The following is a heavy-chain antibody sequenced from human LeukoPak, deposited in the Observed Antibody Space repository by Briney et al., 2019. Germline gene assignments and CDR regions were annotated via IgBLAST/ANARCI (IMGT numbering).Heavy chain of an antibody. D-gene: IGHD3-9*01. CDR2: IYYSGGT. Sequence: SQTLSLTCTVSGGSISSGDYYWSWIRQPPGKGLEWIGYIYYSGGTYYNPSLKSRVTISVDTSKNQFSLKLSSVTAADTAVYYCARVYYDILTGYYRNYYYYYMDVWGKGTTVTVSS. CDR1: GGSISSGDYY. J-gene: IGHJ6*03. CDR3: ARVYYDILTGYYRNYYYYYMDV. V-gene: IGHV4-30-4*08.